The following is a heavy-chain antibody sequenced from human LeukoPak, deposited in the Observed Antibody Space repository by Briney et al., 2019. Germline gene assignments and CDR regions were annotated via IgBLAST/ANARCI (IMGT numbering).Heavy chain of an antibody. J-gene: IGHJ6*02. CDR3: ARGKYYGMDV. CDR2: TDGSSKST. CDR1: GFTFSTYW. V-gene: IGHV3-74*03. Sequence: GGSLRLSCAASGFTFSTYWMHWVRQAPGKGLVWVSGTDGSSKSTTYADSVKGRFTISRDNAKNTLYLQLNNLRAEDTAVYYCARGKYYGMDVWGQGTTVTVSS.